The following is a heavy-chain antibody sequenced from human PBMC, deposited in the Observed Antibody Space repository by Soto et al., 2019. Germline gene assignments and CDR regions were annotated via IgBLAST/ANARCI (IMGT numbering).Heavy chain of an antibody. CDR2: INNDGSSI. V-gene: IGHV3-74*01. J-gene: IGHJ4*02. Sequence: GGSLRLSCAASGFTLSRYWMHWVRQAPGKGLVWVSRINNDGSSIRYADSVKGRFTISRDNAKNTLYLQMNSLRVEDTAVYYCARYYYDSSAIDCWGQGSTVTVSS. CDR3: ARYYYDSSAIDC. CDR1: GFTLSRYW. D-gene: IGHD3-22*01.